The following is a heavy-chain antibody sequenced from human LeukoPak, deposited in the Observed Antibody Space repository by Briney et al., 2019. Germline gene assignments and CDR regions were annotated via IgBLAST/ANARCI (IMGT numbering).Heavy chain of an antibody. CDR1: GGTFSSYD. Sequence: GASVKVSCKASGGTFSSYDISWVRQAPGQGLEWMGRIIPILGIANYAQRFQGRVTITADKSTSTAYMELSSLRSEDTAVYYCATGHGTGFDYWRQGTLVTVSS. D-gene: IGHD1-7*01. J-gene: IGHJ4*02. CDR2: IIPILGIA. V-gene: IGHV1-69*04. CDR3: ATGHGTGFDY.